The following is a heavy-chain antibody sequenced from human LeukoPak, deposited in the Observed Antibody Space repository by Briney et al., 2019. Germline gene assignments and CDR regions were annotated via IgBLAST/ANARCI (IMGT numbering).Heavy chain of an antibody. V-gene: IGHV3-30*09. CDR3: ARGNGLSSGWYEFDF. Sequence: PGGSLRLSCAASGFTFSSYAIHWVRHAPGKGLEWVSLISFDGSNKYYADPVKGRFAISRDNSKNTLYLQMNSLRPEDTAVYYCARGNGLSSGWYEFDFWGQGALVAVSS. CDR2: ISFDGSNK. D-gene: IGHD6-19*01. CDR1: GFTFSSYA. J-gene: IGHJ4*02.